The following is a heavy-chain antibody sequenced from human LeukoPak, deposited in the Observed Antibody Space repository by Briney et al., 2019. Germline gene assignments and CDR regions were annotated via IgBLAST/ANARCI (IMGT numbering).Heavy chain of an antibody. CDR2: ISYDGSNK. CDR1: GFTFSSYW. V-gene: IGHV3-30*18. CDR3: AKDLLLRAAAGTYFDY. J-gene: IGHJ4*02. Sequence: GGSLRLSCAASGFTFSSYWMNWARQAPGKGLEWVAVISYDGSNKYYADSVKGRFTISRDNSKNTLYLQMNSLRAEDTAVYYCAKDLLLRAAAGTYFDYWGQGTLVTVSS. D-gene: IGHD6-13*01.